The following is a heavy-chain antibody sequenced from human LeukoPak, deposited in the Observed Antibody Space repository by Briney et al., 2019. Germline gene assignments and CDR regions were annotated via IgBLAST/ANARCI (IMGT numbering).Heavy chain of an antibody. CDR1: GGSISSYY. CDR3: AREEPGCSGGSCYSVYYYYMDV. D-gene: IGHD2-15*01. J-gene: IGHJ6*03. CDR2: IYYSGST. Sequence: SETLSLTCTVSGGSISSYYWSWIRQPPGKGLEWIGYIYYSGSTNYNPSLKSRVTISVDTSKNQFSLKLSSVTAADTAVYYCAREEPGCSGGSCYSVYYYYMDVWGKGTTVTVSS. V-gene: IGHV4-59*12.